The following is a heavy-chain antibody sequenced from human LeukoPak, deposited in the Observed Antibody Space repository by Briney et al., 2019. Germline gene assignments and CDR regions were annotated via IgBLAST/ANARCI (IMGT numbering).Heavy chain of an antibody. CDR2: VNPNSGDT. D-gene: IGHD2-21*02. Sequence: ASVKVSCKASGYTFTGYFMHWVRQAPGQGLEWMGRVNPNSGDTNYAQSFQGRVTMTRDTSISTAYMELSRLRSDDTAVYYCARGRVGGGYSNWFDPWGQGTLVAVSS. J-gene: IGHJ5*02. CDR1: GYTFTGYF. V-gene: IGHV1-2*06. CDR3: ARGRVGGGYSNWFDP.